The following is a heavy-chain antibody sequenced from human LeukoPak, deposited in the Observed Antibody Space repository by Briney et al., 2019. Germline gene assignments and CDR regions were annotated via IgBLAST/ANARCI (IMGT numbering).Heavy chain of an antibody. Sequence: GGSLRLSCAASGFTFSSYGMHWVRQAPGKGLEWVAVIWYDGSYKYYVDSVKGRFTISRDNSKNTLYLQMNSLRAEDTAVYYCARDHGYSSSFFDYWGQGTLVTVSS. V-gene: IGHV3-33*08. D-gene: IGHD6-13*01. CDR1: GFTFSSYG. J-gene: IGHJ4*02. CDR3: ARDHGYSSSFFDY. CDR2: IWYDGSYK.